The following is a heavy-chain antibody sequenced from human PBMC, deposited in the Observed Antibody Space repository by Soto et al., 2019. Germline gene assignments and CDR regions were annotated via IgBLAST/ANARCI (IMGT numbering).Heavy chain of an antibody. J-gene: IGHJ5*01. Sequence: GASVKVSCKASGFTFTSSAVQWVRQARGQRLEWIGWIVVGSGNTNYAQKFQERVTITRDMSTSTAYMELSSLRSDDTAIYYCARMATFGSLNWFDSWGQGTLVTVSS. V-gene: IGHV1-58*01. CDR1: GFTFTSSA. CDR3: ARMATFGSLNWFDS. D-gene: IGHD3-16*01. CDR2: IVVGSGNT.